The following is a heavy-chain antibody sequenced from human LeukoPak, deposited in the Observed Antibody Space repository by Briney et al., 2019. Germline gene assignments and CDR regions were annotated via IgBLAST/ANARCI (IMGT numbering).Heavy chain of an antibody. CDR3: ANLQRAPDAFDI. V-gene: IGHV3-23*01. J-gene: IGHJ3*02. CDR1: GFTFSSYA. Sequence: TGGSLRLSCAASGFTFSSYAMSWVRQAPGKGLEWVSAISGSGGSTYYADSVKGRFTISRDNSKNTLYLQMNSLRAEDTAVYYCANLQRAPDAFDIWGQGTMVTVSS. CDR2: ISGSGGST.